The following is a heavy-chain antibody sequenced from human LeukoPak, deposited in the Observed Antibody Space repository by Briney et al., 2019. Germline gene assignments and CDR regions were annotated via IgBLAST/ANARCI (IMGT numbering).Heavy chain of an antibody. CDR2: IWFDGSNI. CDR3: ARDSLPMAVTGPFDH. D-gene: IGHD6-19*01. V-gene: IGHV3-33*01. Sequence: PGRSLRLSCAASGFNFSSYGMHWVRQAPGKGLEWVTSIWFDGSNIHYADSVKGRVIISRDNSKSALYLQMNSLRAEDTAIYYCARDSLPMAVTGPFDHWGQGALVTGSS. J-gene: IGHJ4*02. CDR1: GFNFSSYG.